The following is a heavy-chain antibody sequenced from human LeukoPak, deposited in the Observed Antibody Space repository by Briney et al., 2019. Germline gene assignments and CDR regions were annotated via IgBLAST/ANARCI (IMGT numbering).Heavy chain of an antibody. CDR3: ATNGAAGTHYYYYYYMDV. D-gene: IGHD6-13*01. CDR1: GFTFSSYW. V-gene: IGHV3-7*01. Sequence: GGSLRLSCAASGFTFSSYWMSWVRQAPGKGLEWVANIKQDGSEKYYVDSVKGRFTISRDNAKNSLYLQMNSLRAEDTAVYYCATNGAAGTHYYYYYYMDVWGKGTTVTISS. CDR2: IKQDGSEK. J-gene: IGHJ6*03.